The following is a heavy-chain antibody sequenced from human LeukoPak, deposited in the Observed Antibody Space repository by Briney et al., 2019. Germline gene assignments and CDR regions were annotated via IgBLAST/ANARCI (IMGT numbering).Heavy chain of an antibody. V-gene: IGHV3-7*01. CDR1: GTMLSGYW. D-gene: IGHD3-16*01. CDR2: IKQQGTEK. J-gene: IGHJ4*02. Sequence: PAGSLRLSCTASGTMLSGYWMSWVRQAPGKGLEWVANIKQQGTEKYYVDSVKGRFTISRDGAKKSVYLPMTSLRAEETAVYYCAPDGGPLAHWGQGILVTV. CDR3: APDGGPLAH.